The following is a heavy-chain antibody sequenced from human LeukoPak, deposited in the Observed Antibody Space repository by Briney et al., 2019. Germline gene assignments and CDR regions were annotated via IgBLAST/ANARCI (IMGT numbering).Heavy chain of an antibody. J-gene: IGHJ4*02. CDR2: IYTSGST. CDR3: ARSKLLTYYDILTGYYYLDY. CDR1: GGSISSHY. D-gene: IGHD3-9*01. V-gene: IGHV4-4*07. Sequence: SETLSLTCTVSGGSISSHYWSWIRQPAGKGLEWIGRIYTSGSTNYNPSLKSRVTMSVDTSKDQFSLKLSSVTAADTAVYYCARSKLLTYYDILTGYYYLDYWGQGTLVTVSS.